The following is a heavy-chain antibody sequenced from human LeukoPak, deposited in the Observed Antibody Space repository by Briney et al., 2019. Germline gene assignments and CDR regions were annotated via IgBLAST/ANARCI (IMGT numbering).Heavy chain of an antibody. D-gene: IGHD6-13*01. V-gene: IGHV4-59*01. CDR3: ARGIAAAGLLYGFDY. CDR2: IYYSGST. Sequence: SETLSLTCTVSGGSISSYYSSWIRQPPGKGLEWIGYIYYSGSTNYNPSLKSRVTISVDTSKNQFSLKLSSVTAADTAVYYCARGIAAAGLLYGFDYWGQGTLVTVSS. CDR1: GGSISSYY. J-gene: IGHJ4*02.